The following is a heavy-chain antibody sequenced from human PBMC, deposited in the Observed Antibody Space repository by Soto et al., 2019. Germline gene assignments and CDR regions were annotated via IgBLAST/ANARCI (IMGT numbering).Heavy chain of an antibody. J-gene: IGHJ4*02. D-gene: IGHD5-18*01. V-gene: IGHV1-3*01. CDR1: GYTFTSYA. CDR2: INAGNGNT. CDR3: ARAPGYSYGYN. Sequence: QVQLVQSGAEVKKPGASVKVSCKASGYTFTSYAMHWVRQAPGQRLEWMGWINAGNGNTKYSQKFQGRVTITRDTSASTPYMELSSLRSEDTAVYYCARAPGYSYGYNWGQGTLVTVSS.